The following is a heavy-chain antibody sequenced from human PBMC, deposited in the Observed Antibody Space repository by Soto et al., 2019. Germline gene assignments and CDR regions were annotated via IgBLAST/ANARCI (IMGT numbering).Heavy chain of an antibody. Sequence: EASVKVSCKASGYTFTSYGISWVRQAPGQGLEWMGWINAYNGNTNYAQKLQGRVTMTTDTSTNTAYMELRSLRSDDTAMYYCARRYSSGCYDYWGQVPLVTVSS. CDR3: ARRYSSGCYDY. D-gene: IGHD6-19*01. CDR2: INAYNGNT. V-gene: IGHV1-18*04. J-gene: IGHJ4*02. CDR1: GYTFTSYG.